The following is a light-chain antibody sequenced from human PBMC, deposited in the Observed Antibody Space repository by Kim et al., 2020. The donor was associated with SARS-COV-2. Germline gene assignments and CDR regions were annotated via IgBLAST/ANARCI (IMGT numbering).Light chain of an antibody. J-gene: IGKJ2*01. CDR3: QQYHNWPPYT. CDR1: QTITTN. Sequence: VSQGETVTLSCRASQTITTNLAWYQQIPGRAPRLLIYAASTRTTDIPARFRGSGSGTEFTLTISSLQSEDFAVYYCQQYHNWPPYTFGQGTKLEI. V-gene: IGKV3D-15*01. CDR2: AAS.